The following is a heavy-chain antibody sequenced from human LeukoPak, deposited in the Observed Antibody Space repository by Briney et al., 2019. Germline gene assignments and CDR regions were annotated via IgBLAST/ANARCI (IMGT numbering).Heavy chain of an antibody. D-gene: IGHD4-17*01. CDR2: INPNSGGT. J-gene: IGHJ4*02. CDR3: ASLYGDYVASDY. CDR1: GYSFTVYY. V-gene: IGHV1-2*02. Sequence: ASGKVSCKASGYSFTVYYMHWVRQAPGQGLEWVGWINPNSGGTNYAQKFLGRVTMTRDTSISTAYMELSRLRSDDTAVYYCASLYGDYVASDYWGQGTLVTVSS.